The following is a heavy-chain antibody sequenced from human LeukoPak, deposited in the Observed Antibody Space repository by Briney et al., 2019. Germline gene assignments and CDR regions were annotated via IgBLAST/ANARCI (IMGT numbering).Heavy chain of an antibody. V-gene: IGHV4-34*01. D-gene: IGHD3-9*01. CDR3: AKVGYDILTGAWVPFDY. Sequence: KPSETLSLTCAVYGGSFSGYYWSWIRQPPGKGLEWIGEINHSGSTNYNPSLKSRVTISVDTSKNQFSLKLSSVTAADTAVYYCAKVGYDILTGAWVPFDYWGQGTLVTVSS. J-gene: IGHJ4*02. CDR1: GGSFSGYY. CDR2: INHSGST.